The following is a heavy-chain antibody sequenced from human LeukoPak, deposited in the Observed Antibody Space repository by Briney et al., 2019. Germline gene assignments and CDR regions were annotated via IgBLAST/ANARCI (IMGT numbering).Heavy chain of an antibody. V-gene: IGHV4-59*01. Sequence: SETLSLTCTVSGGSISSYYWSWIRQPPGKGLEWIGNIYYSGSTNYNPSLKSRVTISVDTSKNQFSLKLSSVTAADTAVYYCARRVTMVRGVIILYYYYYYMDVWGKGTTVTISS. CDR1: GGSISSYY. J-gene: IGHJ6*03. D-gene: IGHD3-10*01. CDR3: ARRVTMVRGVIILYYYYYYMDV. CDR2: IYYSGST.